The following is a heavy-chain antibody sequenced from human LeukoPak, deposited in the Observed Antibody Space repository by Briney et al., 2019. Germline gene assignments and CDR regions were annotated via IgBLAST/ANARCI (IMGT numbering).Heavy chain of an antibody. V-gene: IGHV3-33*01. CDR1: GFTFSNYG. J-gene: IGHJ4*02. Sequence: GGSLRLSCEASGFTFSNYGMHWVRQAPGKGLEWVAFIWYDGSNKYYADSVKGRFTISRDNVKSSMWLQMSSLRAEDTAVYYCGRDQTPFYWGQGSLVTVSS. D-gene: IGHD2-15*01. CDR3: GRDQTPFY. CDR2: IWYDGSNK.